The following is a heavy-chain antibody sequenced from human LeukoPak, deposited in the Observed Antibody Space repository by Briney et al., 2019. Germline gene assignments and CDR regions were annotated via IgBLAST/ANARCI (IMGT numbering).Heavy chain of an antibody. CDR1: GYTFTSYG. V-gene: IGHV1-18*01. Sequence: ASVKVSCKASGYTFTSYGISWVRQAPGQGLEWMGWISAYNGNTNYAQKLQGRVTMTTDTPTSTAYMELRSLRSDDTAVYYCARGGYDILTGYYPSPYFDYWGQGTLVTVSS. D-gene: IGHD3-9*01. J-gene: IGHJ4*02. CDR2: ISAYNGNT. CDR3: ARGGYDILTGYYPSPYFDY.